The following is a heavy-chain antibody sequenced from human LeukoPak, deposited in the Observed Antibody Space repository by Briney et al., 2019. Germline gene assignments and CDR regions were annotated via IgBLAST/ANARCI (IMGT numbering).Heavy chain of an antibody. CDR3: AKGSHDILTGLKPRIYYFDY. Sequence: GGSLRLSCAASGFTFSTYAMSWVRQAPGKGLKWVSEISGSGDSIYYADSVRGRFTISRDNAKNSLYLQMNSLRAEDTALYYCAKGSHDILTGLKPRIYYFDYWGQGTLVTVSS. D-gene: IGHD3-9*01. V-gene: IGHV3-23*01. CDR1: GFTFSTYA. J-gene: IGHJ4*02. CDR2: ISGSGDSI.